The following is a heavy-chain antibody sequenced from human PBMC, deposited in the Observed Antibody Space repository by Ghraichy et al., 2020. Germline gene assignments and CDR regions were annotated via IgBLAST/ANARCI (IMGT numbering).Heavy chain of an antibody. Sequence: GGSLRLTCAASGFTFSSYAMHWVRQAPGKGLEWVAVISYDGSNKYYADSVKGRFTISRDNSKNTLYLQMNSLRAEDTAVYYCARGAARITMIVVVITSGVLGYWGQGTLVTVSS. CDR1: GFTFSSYA. CDR2: ISYDGSNK. V-gene: IGHV3-30-3*01. CDR3: ARGAARITMIVVVITSGVLGY. D-gene: IGHD3-22*01. J-gene: IGHJ4*02.